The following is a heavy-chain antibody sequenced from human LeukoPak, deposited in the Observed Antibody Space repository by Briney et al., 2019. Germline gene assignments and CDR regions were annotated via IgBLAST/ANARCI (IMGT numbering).Heavy chain of an antibody. CDR1: GFTFSSYA. CDR3: ARDSIVATFDY. Sequence: SGGSLRLSCAASGFTFSSYAMHWVRQAPGKGLEYVSAISSNGGSTYYANSVKGRFTISRDNSKNTLYLQMGSLRAEDMAVHYCARDSIVATFDYWGQGTLVTVSS. D-gene: IGHD5-12*01. CDR2: ISSNGGST. V-gene: IGHV3-64*01. J-gene: IGHJ4*02.